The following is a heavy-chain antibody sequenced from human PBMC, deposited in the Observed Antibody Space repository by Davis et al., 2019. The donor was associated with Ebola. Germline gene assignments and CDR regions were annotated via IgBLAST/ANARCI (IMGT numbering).Heavy chain of an antibody. J-gene: IGHJ4*02. D-gene: IGHD6-19*01. CDR1: GYTFTSYG. V-gene: IGHV1-18*01. CDR3: ARDSRQWLDNDY. Sequence: ASVKVSCKASGYTFTSYGISWVRQAPGQGLEWMGWISAYNGNTNYAQKLQGRVTMTTDTSTSTAYMELRSLRSDDTAVYHCARDSRQWLDNDYWGQGTLVTVSS. CDR2: ISAYNGNT.